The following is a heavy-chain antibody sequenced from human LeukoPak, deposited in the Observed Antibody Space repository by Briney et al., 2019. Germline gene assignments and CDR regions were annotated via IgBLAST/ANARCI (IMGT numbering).Heavy chain of an antibody. CDR3: TGIAVG. D-gene: IGHD6-19*01. CDR2: IKSKTDGGTT. Sequence: KAGGSLGLSCAASGFTFSNAWMSWLRQAPGKGLELVGRIKSKTDGGTTDYAAPGKGRFNISRDDSKNTLYLQMNSLKTEDTAVYYCTGIAVGWGQGTLVTVSS. J-gene: IGHJ4*02. CDR1: GFTFSNAW. V-gene: IGHV3-15*01.